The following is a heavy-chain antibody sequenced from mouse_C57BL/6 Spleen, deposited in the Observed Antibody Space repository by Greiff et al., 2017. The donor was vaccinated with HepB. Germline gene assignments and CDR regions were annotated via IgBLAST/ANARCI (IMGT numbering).Heavy chain of an antibody. J-gene: IGHJ4*01. CDR1: GFTFSDYG. D-gene: IGHD4-1*01. Sequence: EVKLQESGGGLVKPGGSLKLSCAASGFTFSDYGMHWVRQAPEKGLEWVAYISSGSSTIYYADTVKGRFTISRDNAKNTLFLQMTSLRSEDTAMYYCARPLTGTFAMDYWGQGTSVTVSS. CDR2: ISSGSSTI. V-gene: IGHV5-17*01. CDR3: ARPLTGTFAMDY.